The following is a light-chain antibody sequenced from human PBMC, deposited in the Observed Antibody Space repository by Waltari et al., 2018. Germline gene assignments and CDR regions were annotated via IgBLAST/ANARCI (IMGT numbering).Light chain of an antibody. CDR3: QQYNSYWT. CDR1: QSISSW. CDR2: KAY. V-gene: IGKV1-5*03. Sequence: DIQMTQSPSTRSASVGDRVTITCRASQSISSWLAWYQQKPGKAPKLLIYKAYSLESGVPSRFSCSGSGTEFTLTISSLQPDDFTTYYCQQYNSYWTFCQGTKVEIK. J-gene: IGKJ1*01.